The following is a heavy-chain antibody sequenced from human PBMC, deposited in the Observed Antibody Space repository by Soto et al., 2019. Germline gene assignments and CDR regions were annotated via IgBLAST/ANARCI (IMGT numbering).Heavy chain of an antibody. CDR2: IRSKANSYAT. J-gene: IGHJ5*02. CDR3: TRHFEDIVVVPANWFDP. D-gene: IGHD2-2*01. Sequence: GGAPRLSCAASGFTFSGSSMHSVRPASGKGVEWVGRIRSKANSYATAYAASVKGRFTISRDDSKNTAYLQMNSLKTEDTAVYYCTRHFEDIVVVPANWFDPWGQGTLVTVSS. V-gene: IGHV3-73*01. CDR1: GFTFSGSS.